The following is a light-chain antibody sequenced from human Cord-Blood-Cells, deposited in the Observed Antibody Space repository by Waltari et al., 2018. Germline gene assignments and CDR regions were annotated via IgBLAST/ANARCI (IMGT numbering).Light chain of an antibody. CDR3: QQYYSTPPT. Sequence: DIVMTQSLDSLAVSLGERGTINCKSSQSVLYSSNNKNYLAWYHQKPGQPPKLLIYWASTRESGVPDRFSGSGSGTDFSLSISSLQAKDVAVYYCQQYYSTPPTFGQGTKVEIK. CDR2: WAS. V-gene: IGKV4-1*01. J-gene: IGKJ1*01. CDR1: QSVLYSSNNKNY.